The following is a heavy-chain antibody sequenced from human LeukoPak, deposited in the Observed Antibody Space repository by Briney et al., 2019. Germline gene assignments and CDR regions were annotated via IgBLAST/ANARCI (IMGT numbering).Heavy chain of an antibody. CDR1: GFTFDDYA. V-gene: IGHV3-9*01. J-gene: IGHJ4*02. CDR3: ATDVDTAMPSDY. CDR2: ISWNSGSI. Sequence: PGRSLRLSCAASGFTFDDYAMHWVRQAPGKGLEWVSGISWNSGSIGYADSVKGRFTISRDNAKNSLYLQMNSLRAEDTAVYYCATDVDTAMPSDYWGQGTLVTVSS. D-gene: IGHD5-18*01.